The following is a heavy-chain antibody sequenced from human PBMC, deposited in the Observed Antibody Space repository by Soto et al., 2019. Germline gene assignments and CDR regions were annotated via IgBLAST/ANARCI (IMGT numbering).Heavy chain of an antibody. J-gene: IGHJ4*02. D-gene: IGHD3-22*01. CDR3: ARDGSGYYSTDRYFDY. CDR2: ISAYNGNT. Sequence: QVQLVQSGAEVKKPGASVKVSCKASGYTFTSYGISWVRQAPGQGLEWMGWISAYNGNTKYAQKIQGRVTMTTDPSTSTAYMELRSLRSDDTAVYYCARDGSGYYSTDRYFDYWGQGTLVTVSS. V-gene: IGHV1-18*01. CDR1: GYTFTSYG.